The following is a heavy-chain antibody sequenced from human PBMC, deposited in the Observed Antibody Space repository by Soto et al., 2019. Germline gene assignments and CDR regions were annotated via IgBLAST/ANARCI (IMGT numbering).Heavy chain of an antibody. CDR1: GFTYNSYD. CDR2: VSDDGSKT. D-gene: IGHD2-21*01. J-gene: IGHJ6*02. Sequence: QALLVESGGGVVQPGRSLSLSCAASGFTYNSYDMHWVRQAPGKGLEWVARVSDDGSKTYYADSVKGRFTVSRDNSKNPLYLQMNSLRPEDTALYYCAKAFCGAECFLPEGYDYGMEAWGQGTTVTVSS. CDR3: AKAFCGAECFLPEGYDYGMEA. V-gene: IGHV3-30*18.